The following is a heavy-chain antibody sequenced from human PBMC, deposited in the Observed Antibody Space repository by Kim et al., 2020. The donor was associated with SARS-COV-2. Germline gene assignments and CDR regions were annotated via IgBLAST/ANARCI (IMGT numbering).Heavy chain of an antibody. CDR3: ARDGGFGANRGMDV. V-gene: IGHV3-21*01. CDR1: GFTFSSYS. D-gene: IGHD2-15*01. Sequence: GGSLRLSCAASGFTFSSYSMNWVRQAPGKGLEWVSSISSSSSYIYYADSVKGRFTISRDNAKNSLYLQMNSLRAGDTAVYYCARDGGFGANRGMDVWGQGTTVTVSS. CDR2: ISSSSSYI. J-gene: IGHJ6*02.